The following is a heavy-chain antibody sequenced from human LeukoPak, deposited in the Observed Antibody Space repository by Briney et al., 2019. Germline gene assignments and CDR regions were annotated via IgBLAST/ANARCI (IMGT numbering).Heavy chain of an antibody. CDR3: AKRDTAMGRGFDY. D-gene: IGHD5-18*01. J-gene: IGHJ4*02. CDR1: GFTFDDYA. CDR2: ISWNSDNI. V-gene: IGHV3-9*01. Sequence: GGSLRLSCAASGFTFDDYAMHWVRHAPGKGLEWVSGISWNSDNINYADSVKGRFTISRDNAKNTLYLQMNSPRAEDTAVYYCAKRDTAMGRGFDYWGQGTLVTVSS.